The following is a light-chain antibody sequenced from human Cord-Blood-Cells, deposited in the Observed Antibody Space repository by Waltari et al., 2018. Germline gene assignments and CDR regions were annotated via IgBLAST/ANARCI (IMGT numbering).Light chain of an antibody. CDR2: GAS. Sequence: EIVLTQSPGTPSLSPGERASQSVSSSYLAWYQQKPGQAPRLLIYGASSRATGIPDRFSGSGSGTDFTLTISRLEPEDFAVYYCQQYGSSSWTFGQGTKVEIK. J-gene: IGKJ1*01. CDR3: QQYGSSSWT. CDR1: QSVSSSY. V-gene: IGKV3-20*01.